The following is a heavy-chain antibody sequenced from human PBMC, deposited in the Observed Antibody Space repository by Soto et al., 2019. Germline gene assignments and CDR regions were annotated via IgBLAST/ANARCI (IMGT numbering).Heavy chain of an antibody. D-gene: IGHD1-1*01. CDR3: ARDPVMRGTAYYYGMDV. CDR2: IVPMFAAP. V-gene: IGHV1-69*12. Sequence: QVLLVQSGAEVKKPGSSVRVSCKTSGGTFSSFAISWVRLAPGQGLEWMGVIVPMFAAPTYAQKFQGRVSITADESTRAAYMELSRLRPDDTAVYYCARDPVMRGTAYYYGMDVWGQGTTVTVSS. CDR1: GGTFSSFA. J-gene: IGHJ6*02.